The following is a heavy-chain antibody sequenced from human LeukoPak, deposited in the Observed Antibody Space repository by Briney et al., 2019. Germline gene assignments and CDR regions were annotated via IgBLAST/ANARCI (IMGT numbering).Heavy chain of an antibody. CDR3: ARDRGWKGPNWFDP. CDR2: ISSSSSYI. J-gene: IGHJ5*02. V-gene: IGHV3-21*01. CDR1: GFTFSSYS. Sequence: PGGSLRLSCAASGFTFSSYSMNWVRQAPGKGLEWVSSISSSSSYIYYADSVKGRFTISRDNAKNSLYLQMNGLRAEDTAVYYCARDRGWKGPNWFDPWGQGTLVTVSS. D-gene: IGHD1-1*01.